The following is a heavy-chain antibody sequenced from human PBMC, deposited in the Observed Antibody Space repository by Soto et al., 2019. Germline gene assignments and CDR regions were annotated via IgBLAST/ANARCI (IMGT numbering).Heavy chain of an antibody. D-gene: IGHD1-26*01. CDR2: IYHSGST. J-gene: IGHJ4*02. CDR1: GGSISSSNW. CDR3: ARSDIVGATTGGWFDY. Sequence: QVQLQESGPGLVKPSGTLSLTCAVSGGSISSSNWWSWVRQPPGKGLEWIGEIYHSGSTNYNPSLKSRVNISVDKSKNQFSLKLSSVTAADTAVYYCARSDIVGATTGGWFDYWGQGTLGTVSS. V-gene: IGHV4-4*02.